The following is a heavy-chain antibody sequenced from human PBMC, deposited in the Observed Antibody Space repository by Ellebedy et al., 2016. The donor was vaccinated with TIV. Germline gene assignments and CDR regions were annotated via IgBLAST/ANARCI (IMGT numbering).Heavy chain of an antibody. CDR3: AKPAMIPRADFDY. D-gene: IGHD3-22*01. J-gene: IGHJ4*02. V-gene: IGHV3-23*01. Sequence: GESLKISXAASGFTFSSYAMSWVRQAPGKGLEWVSAISGSGGSTYYADSVKGRFTISRDNSKNTLYLQMNSLRAEDTAVYYCAKPAMIPRADFDYWGQGTLVTVSS. CDR2: ISGSGGST. CDR1: GFTFSSYA.